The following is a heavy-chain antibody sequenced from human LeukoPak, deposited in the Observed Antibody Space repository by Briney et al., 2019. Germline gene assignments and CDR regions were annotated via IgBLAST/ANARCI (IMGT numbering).Heavy chain of an antibody. CDR3: ARGAQGSGWFDF. CDR1: GFSISSYH. V-gene: IGHV4-59*01. J-gene: IGHJ4*02. CDR2: IYYSGNT. Sequence: SETLSLTCTVSGFSISSYHWSWLRQPPGKGLEGFAYIYYSGNTNYKPSLNSRVTISIDTSKNQSSLKLISVTPADTAVYYCARGAQGSGWFDFWGQGTLVTVSS. D-gene: IGHD6-19*01.